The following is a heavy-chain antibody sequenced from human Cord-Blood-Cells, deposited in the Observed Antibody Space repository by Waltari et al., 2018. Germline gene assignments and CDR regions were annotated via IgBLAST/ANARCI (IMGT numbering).Heavy chain of an antibody. V-gene: IGHV1-3*01. CDR3: ARDGLSGGSGSYYYYYYMDV. CDR2: INAGNGNT. J-gene: IGHJ6*03. Sequence: QVQLVQSGAEVKKPGASVKVSCKASGYTFTSYAMHWVRQAPGHRLEWMGWINAGNGNTKYSQKFQGRVTITRDTSASTAYMELSSLRSEDTAVYYCARDGLSGGSGSYYYYYYMDVWGKGTTVTVSS. CDR1: GYTFTSYA. D-gene: IGHD3-10*01.